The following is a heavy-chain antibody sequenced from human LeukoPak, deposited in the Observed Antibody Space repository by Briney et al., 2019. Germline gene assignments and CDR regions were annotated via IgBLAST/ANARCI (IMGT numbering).Heavy chain of an antibody. D-gene: IGHD6-19*01. J-gene: IGHJ4*02. Sequence: GGSLRLSCAASGFTVSSNYMSWVRQAPGKGLEWVSVIYSGGSTYYAGSVKGRITISRDNSKNTLYLQMNSLRAEDTAVYYCARVGAVAGMLDGDFDYWGQGTLVTVSS. CDR3: ARVGAVAGMLDGDFDY. CDR1: GFTVSSNY. CDR2: IYSGGST. V-gene: IGHV3-66*01.